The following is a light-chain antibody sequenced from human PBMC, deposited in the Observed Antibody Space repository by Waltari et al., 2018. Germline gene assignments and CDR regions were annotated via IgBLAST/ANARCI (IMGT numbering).Light chain of an antibody. CDR1: SSDVGGYDF. V-gene: IGLV2-14*01. J-gene: IGLJ1*01. Sequence: QSALTQPASVSGSPGQSITISCTGTSSDVGGYDFVSWYQQHPGKAPKLIIYEVSNRPSGFSQRFFGSKSGSTASLTISGLQAEDEADYYCSSYTSGSIVVFGTGTKVTVL. CDR2: EVS. CDR3: SSYTSGSIVV.